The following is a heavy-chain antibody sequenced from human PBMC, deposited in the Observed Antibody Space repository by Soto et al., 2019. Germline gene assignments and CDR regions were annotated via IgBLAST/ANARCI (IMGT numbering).Heavy chain of an antibody. J-gene: IGHJ6*02. CDR3: ARDGYYYGSGSYIYGMDV. D-gene: IGHD3-10*01. CDR2: INTYNGNT. Sequence: ASVKVSCKASGYTFTNYGISWVRQAPGQGLEWMGWINTYNGNTNHAQKLQGRVTMTRDTSISTAYMELSRLRSDDTAVYYCARDGYYYGSGSYIYGMDVWGQGTTVTVSS. CDR1: GYTFTNYG. V-gene: IGHV1-18*01.